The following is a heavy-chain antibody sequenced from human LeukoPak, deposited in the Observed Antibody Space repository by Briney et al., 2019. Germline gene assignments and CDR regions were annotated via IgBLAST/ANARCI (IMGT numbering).Heavy chain of an antibody. CDR2: MYYSGST. CDR3: ARVGGNMLNTYYFDY. Sequence: SETLSLTCNVSGASVSSGSYYWSWIRQPPGKGLEWIGYMYYSGSTNYNPSLKSRVTISVDTSKNQFSLKLSSVTAADTAVYYCARVGGNMLNTYYFDYWGQGTLVTVSS. CDR1: GASVSSGSYY. J-gene: IGHJ4*02. D-gene: IGHD2-8*01. V-gene: IGHV4-61*01.